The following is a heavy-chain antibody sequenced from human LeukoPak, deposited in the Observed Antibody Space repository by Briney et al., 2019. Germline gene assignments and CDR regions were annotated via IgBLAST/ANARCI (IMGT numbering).Heavy chain of an antibody. V-gene: IGHV3-23*01. CDR1: GFTFSGYA. J-gene: IGHJ4*02. D-gene: IGHD2-2*01. CDR2: ITGSGGST. CDR3: ATNPASLDY. Sequence: GGSLRLSCAASGFTFSGYAMSWDRQAPGKGLEWVSVITGSGGSTYYADSVKGRFTISRDNSKNTLYLQMNSLRAEDTALYYCATNPASLDYWGQGTLVTVSS.